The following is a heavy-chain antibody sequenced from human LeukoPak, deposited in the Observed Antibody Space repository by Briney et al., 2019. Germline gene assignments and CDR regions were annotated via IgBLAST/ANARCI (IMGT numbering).Heavy chain of an antibody. D-gene: IGHD3-22*01. CDR2: ISHTGTTI. V-gene: IGHV3-11*04. CDR3: ARDFYDSSGYYYDY. J-gene: IGHJ4*02. Sequence: GGSLRLSCAASGFTFSDHYMTWIRQGPGKGLEWVSYISHTGTTIYYADSVKGRFTLSRDNAKNSLYLQMNSLRAEDTAVYYCARDFYDSSGYYYDYWGQGTLVTVSS. CDR1: GFTFSDHY.